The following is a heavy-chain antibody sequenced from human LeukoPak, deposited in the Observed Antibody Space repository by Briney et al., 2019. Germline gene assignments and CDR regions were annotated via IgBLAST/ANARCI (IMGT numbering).Heavy chain of an antibody. CDR1: GYTFPDFG. D-gene: IGHD3-22*01. V-gene: IGHV1-18*01. CDR3: ARGDREY. CDR2: ISPDNGDK. Sequence: ASVKVSCETSGYTFPDFGIYWVRQAPGQGLEWVGWISPDNGDKKFAQSFQGRVILATDTSTRTVYMELTNLRSDDTAVYFCARGDREYWGQGTLVTVSS. J-gene: IGHJ4*02.